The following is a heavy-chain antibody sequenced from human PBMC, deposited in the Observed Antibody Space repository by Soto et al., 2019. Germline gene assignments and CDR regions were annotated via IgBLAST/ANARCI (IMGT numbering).Heavy chain of an antibody. Sequence: GGSLRLSCAASGFTFSSYGMHWVRQAPGKGLEWVAVISYDGSNKYYADSVKGRFTISRDNSKNTLYLQMNSLRAEDTAVYYCAISPYDSQQQLVRDFDYWGQGTLVTVSS. CDR3: AISPYDSQQQLVRDFDY. J-gene: IGHJ4*02. CDR2: ISYDGSNK. CDR1: GFTFSSYG. D-gene: IGHD6-13*01. V-gene: IGHV3-30*03.